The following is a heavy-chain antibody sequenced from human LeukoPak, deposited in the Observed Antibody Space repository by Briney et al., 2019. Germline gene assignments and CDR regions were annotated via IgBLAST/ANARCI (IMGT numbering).Heavy chain of an antibody. V-gene: IGHV1-2*02. CDR1: GYTFTSYD. Sequence: ASVKVSCKASGYTFTSYDINWVRQATGQGLEWMGWINPNSGGTNYAQKFQGRVTMTRDTSISTAYMELSRLRSDDTAVYYCARDHSGSDAFDIWGQGTMVTVSS. J-gene: IGHJ3*02. D-gene: IGHD1-26*01. CDR3: ARDHSGSDAFDI. CDR2: INPNSGGT.